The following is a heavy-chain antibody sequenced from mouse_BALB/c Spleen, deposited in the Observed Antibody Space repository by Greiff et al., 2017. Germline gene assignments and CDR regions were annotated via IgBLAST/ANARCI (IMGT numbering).Heavy chain of an antibody. CDR2: INPSNGGT. V-gene: IGHV1S81*02. J-gene: IGHJ1*01. Sequence: LVESGAELVKPGASVKLSCKASGYTFTSYYMYWVKQRPGQGLEWIGEINPSNGGTNFNEKFKSKATLTVDKSSSTAYMQLSSLTSEDSAVYYCTRSGYWYFDVWGAGTTVTVSS. CDR1: GYTFTSYY. CDR3: TRSGYWYFDV.